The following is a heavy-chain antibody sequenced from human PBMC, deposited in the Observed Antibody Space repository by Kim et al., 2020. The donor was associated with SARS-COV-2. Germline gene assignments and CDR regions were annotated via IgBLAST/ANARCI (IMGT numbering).Heavy chain of an antibody. CDR3: ARDCQTEYSSSGIENYYYCGLDV. V-gene: IGHV3-7*03. CDR1: GFTFSSYW. CDR2: IKQDGSEK. Sequence: GGSLRLSCAASGFTFSSYWMSWVRQAPGKGLEWVANIKQDGSEKYYVDSVKGRFTISRDNAKNSLYLQMNSLRAEDTAVYYCARDCQTEYSSSGIENYYYCGLDVWGKGNTVTVSS. D-gene: IGHD6-6*01. J-gene: IGHJ6*04.